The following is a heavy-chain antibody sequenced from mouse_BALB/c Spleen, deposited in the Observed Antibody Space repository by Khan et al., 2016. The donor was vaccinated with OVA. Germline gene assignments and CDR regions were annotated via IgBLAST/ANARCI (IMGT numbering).Heavy chain of an antibody. CDR1: GYTFSDYV. CDR3: ARSYDGAWFAY. CDR2: IYPGSGSA. V-gene: IGHV1-77*01. D-gene: IGHD1-1*01. Sequence: QVQLQQSGPELVKPGASVQMSCKASGYTFSDYVISWVKLRAGQGLEWIGEIYPGSGSAYYNEKFKGKATLTADKSSNTAYMQLSSLTSEDSAVYFCARSYDGAWFAYWGQGTLVTVS. J-gene: IGHJ3*01.